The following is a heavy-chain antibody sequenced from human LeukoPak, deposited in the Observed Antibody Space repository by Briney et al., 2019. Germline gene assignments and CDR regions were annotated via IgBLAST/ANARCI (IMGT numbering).Heavy chain of an antibody. Sequence: SETLSLTCSVSGGSIKNYYWSWIRQPPGKGLEWLGNIYFGGTTDYNSSLKSRLTISVDTFKNQLSLNLQSVTAADTATYYCARHRSDTGGKKGVNWFDPWGQGTLVTVSS. CDR3: ARHRSDTGGKKGVNWFDP. D-gene: IGHD4-23*01. J-gene: IGHJ5*02. CDR2: IYFGGTT. V-gene: IGHV4-59*01. CDR1: GGSIKNYY.